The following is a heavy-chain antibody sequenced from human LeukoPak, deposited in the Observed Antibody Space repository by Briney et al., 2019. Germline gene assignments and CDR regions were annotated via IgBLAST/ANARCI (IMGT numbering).Heavy chain of an antibody. J-gene: IGHJ4*02. Sequence: SETLSLTCTVSGGSISSYYWSWIRQPPGRGLEGIGYIYYSGSTNYNPSLKSRVTISVDTSKNQFSLKLSSVTAADTAVYYCARDEVDTLGYFDYWGQGTLVTVSS. D-gene: IGHD5-18*01. V-gene: IGHV4-59*01. CDR2: IYYSGST. CDR1: GGSISSYY. CDR3: ARDEVDTLGYFDY.